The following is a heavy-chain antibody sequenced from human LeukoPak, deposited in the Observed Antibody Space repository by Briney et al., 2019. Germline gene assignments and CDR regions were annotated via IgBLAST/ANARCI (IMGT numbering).Heavy chain of an antibody. CDR2: ISSSTSTI. V-gene: IGHV3-48*01. J-gene: IGHJ4*02. CDR3: ARGMETTPRFDY. Sequence: GGSLRLSCAASGFTLSDHYMNWVRQAPGKGLEWVSYISSSTSTIYYADSVKGRFTISRDNGENSLYLQMNSLRAEDTAVYYCARGMETTPRFDYWGQGTLVTVSS. D-gene: IGHD1-7*01. CDR1: GFTLSDHY.